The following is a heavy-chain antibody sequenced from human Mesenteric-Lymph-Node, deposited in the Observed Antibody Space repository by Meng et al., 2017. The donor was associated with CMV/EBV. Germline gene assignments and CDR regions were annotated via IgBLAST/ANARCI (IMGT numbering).Heavy chain of an antibody. J-gene: IGHJ4*02. CDR3: ARVRVATIDYFDY. V-gene: IGHV3-53*01. CDR2: IYSGGST. Sequence: WAASGFTVSSNSMSWVRQAPGKGLGWVSVIYSGGSTYYADSVKGRFTISRDNSKNTLYLQMNSLRAEDTAVYYCARVRVATIDYFDYWGQGTLVTVSS. CDR1: GFTVSSNS. D-gene: IGHD5-12*01.